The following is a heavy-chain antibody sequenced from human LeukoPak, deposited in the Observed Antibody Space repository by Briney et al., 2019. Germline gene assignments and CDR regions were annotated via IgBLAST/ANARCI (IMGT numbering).Heavy chain of an antibody. CDR2: ISYDGSNK. J-gene: IGHJ5*02. CDR1: GFTFSSYA. V-gene: IGHV3-30*04. D-gene: IGHD6-13*01. Sequence: PGGSLRLSCAASGFTFSSYAMSWVRQAPGKGLEWVAVISYDGSNKYYADSVKGRFTISRDNSKNTLYLQMNSLRAEDTAVYYCARGSSSWYDSWFDPWGQGTLVTVSS. CDR3: ARGSSSWYDSWFDP.